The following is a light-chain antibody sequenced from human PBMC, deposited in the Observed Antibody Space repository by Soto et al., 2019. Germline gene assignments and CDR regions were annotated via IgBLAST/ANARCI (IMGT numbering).Light chain of an antibody. CDR1: QSVGNS. CDR3: QQRTSWPLLT. J-gene: IGKJ4*01. CDR2: DAS. Sequence: DIVLTQSPATLSLSPGGRASLSCRTSQSVGNSLAWYQQKLGQPPRLLIYDASTRATGVPARFSGSGSGTDFTLTISSLEPEDFAVYYCQQRTSWPLLTFGGGTKVEIK. V-gene: IGKV3-11*01.